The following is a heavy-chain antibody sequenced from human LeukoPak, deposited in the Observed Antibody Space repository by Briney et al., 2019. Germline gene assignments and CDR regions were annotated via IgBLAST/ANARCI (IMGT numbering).Heavy chain of an antibody. Sequence: SETLSLPCTVSGGTITTYYWSWIRQPPGKGLEWIAYINYAGTTNYNPSLKSRVTISLDTSKNQFSLNLSSVTAADTAVYYCARVSVRYGDYYFDHWGQGTLVIVSS. CDR1: GGTITTYY. D-gene: IGHD4-17*01. V-gene: IGHV4-59*01. CDR3: ARVSVRYGDYYFDH. CDR2: INYAGTT. J-gene: IGHJ4*02.